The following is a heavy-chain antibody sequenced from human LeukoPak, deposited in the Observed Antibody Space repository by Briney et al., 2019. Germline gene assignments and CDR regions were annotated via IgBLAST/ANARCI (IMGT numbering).Heavy chain of an antibody. CDR1: GGSISSSSYY. V-gene: IGHV4-39*06. D-gene: IGHD2-8*01. CDR3: ARAFRMYALHNWFDP. Sequence: SETLSLTCTVSGGSISSSSYYWGWIRQPPGKRLEWIGSIYYSGSTYYNPSLKSRVTISVDTSKNQFALKLSSVTAADTAVYYCARAFRMYALHNWFDPWGQGTLVTVSS. J-gene: IGHJ5*02. CDR2: IYYSGST.